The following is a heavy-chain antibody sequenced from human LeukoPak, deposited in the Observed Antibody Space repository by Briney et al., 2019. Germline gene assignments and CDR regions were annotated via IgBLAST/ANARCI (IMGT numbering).Heavy chain of an antibody. CDR3: ARVLRLGEFSMDY. Sequence: PGGSLRLSCEASGFTFSSYIMTWVRQAPGKGLEWVSIIYSGGSTYYADSVKGRFTISRDNSKNTLYLQMNSLRAEDTAVYYCARVLRLGEFSMDYWGQGTLVTVSS. V-gene: IGHV3-66*01. CDR1: GFTFSSYI. CDR2: IYSGGST. D-gene: IGHD3-16*02. J-gene: IGHJ4*02.